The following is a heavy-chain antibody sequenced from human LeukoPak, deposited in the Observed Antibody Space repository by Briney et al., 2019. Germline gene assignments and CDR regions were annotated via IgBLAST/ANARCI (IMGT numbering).Heavy chain of an antibody. CDR3: ANAASRYYYSRQAAAAPDY. Sequence: SETLSLTCTVSGGSISSSSYYWGWIRQPPGKGLEWIGSIYYSGSTYYNPSLKSRVTISVDTSKHQFSLKLSSVTAADTAVYYCANAASRYYYSRQAAAAPDYWGQGTLVTVSS. D-gene: IGHD6-13*01. CDR1: GGSISSSSYY. CDR2: IYYSGST. V-gene: IGHV4-39*01. J-gene: IGHJ4*02.